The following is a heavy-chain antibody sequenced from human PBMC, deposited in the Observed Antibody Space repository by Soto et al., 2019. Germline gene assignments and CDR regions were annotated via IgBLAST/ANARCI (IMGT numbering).Heavy chain of an antibody. V-gene: IGHV5-10-1*01. Sequence: PVEPLKISCKGSGYSFTSYLISWVRQMPGKGVELMGKMDPSDSYTQYRPSFQRHVTISADKSISTAYLQWSSMNASDTAMYYCAICHKRYYGMDXWGQGTTVTVS. CDR3: AICHKRYYGMDX. CDR2: MDPSDSYT. J-gene: IGHJ6*02. CDR1: GYSFTSYL.